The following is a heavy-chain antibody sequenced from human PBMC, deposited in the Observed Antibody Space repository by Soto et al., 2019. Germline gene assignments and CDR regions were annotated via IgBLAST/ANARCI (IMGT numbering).Heavy chain of an antibody. D-gene: IGHD1-26*01. Sequence: ASLNGSWKSAGYTFTSYCISWVRQAPGQGLEWMGWISAYNGNTNYAQKLQGRVTMTTDTSTSTAYMELRSLRSDDTAVYYCARDRIVGATIRSAFDIWGQGTMVTVSS. CDR3: ARDRIVGATIRSAFDI. V-gene: IGHV1-18*04. CDR2: ISAYNGNT. J-gene: IGHJ3*02. CDR1: GYTFTSYC.